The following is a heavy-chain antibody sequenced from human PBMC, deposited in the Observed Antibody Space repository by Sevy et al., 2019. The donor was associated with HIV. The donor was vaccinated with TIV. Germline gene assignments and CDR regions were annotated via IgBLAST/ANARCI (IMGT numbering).Heavy chain of an antibody. CDR2: ISSSGGST. Sequence: GGSLRLSCVASGFTFISYTMSWVRQAPGKGLEWVSAISSSGGSTYYGDSMKGRFTISRDNSKNTVYLEINNLRAEDTALYYCAKEEFSGYNFGYWGQGTLVTVSS. CDR1: GFTFISYT. CDR3: AKEEFSGYNFGY. D-gene: IGHD5-12*01. V-gene: IGHV3-23*01. J-gene: IGHJ4*02.